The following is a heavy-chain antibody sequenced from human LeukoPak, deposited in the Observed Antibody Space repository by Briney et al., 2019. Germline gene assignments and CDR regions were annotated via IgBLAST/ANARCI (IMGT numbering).Heavy chain of an antibody. CDR2: ISSSSSYI. CDR1: GFTFSSYS. V-gene: IGHV3-21*01. J-gene: IGHJ4*02. Sequence: GGSLRLSCAASGFTFSSYSMNWVRQAPGKGLEWVSSISSSSSYIYYADSVKGRFTIPRDNAKNSLYLQMNSLRAEDTAVYYCARRGIVVVPAAISYDYWGQGTLVTVSS. CDR3: ARRGIVVVPAAISYDY. D-gene: IGHD2-2*01.